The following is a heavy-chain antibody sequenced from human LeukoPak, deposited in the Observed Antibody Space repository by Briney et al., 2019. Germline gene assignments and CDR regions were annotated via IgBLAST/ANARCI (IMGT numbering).Heavy chain of an antibody. Sequence: PGGSLRVPCAVSGFTFSSYAMSWVRQAPGKGLDWVSSISGSGATTYYADSVKGRFTISRDNSKNTLYLQINSLRAEDTAVYYCAKDLRGVGDGLDAFAIWGQGTMVTVSS. CDR1: GFTFSSYA. CDR2: ISGSGATT. CDR3: AKDLRGVGDGLDAFAI. J-gene: IGHJ3*02. V-gene: IGHV3-23*01. D-gene: IGHD5-24*01.